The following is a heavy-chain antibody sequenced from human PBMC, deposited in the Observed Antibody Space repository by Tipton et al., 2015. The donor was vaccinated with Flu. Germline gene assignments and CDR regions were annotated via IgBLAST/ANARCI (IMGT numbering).Heavy chain of an antibody. CDR1: GYTFTNYG. V-gene: IGHV1-18*01. CDR3: ARDWDRVTLVQYHGMDV. D-gene: IGHD2-8*02. J-gene: IGHJ6*02. Sequence: QVQLVQSGAEVKKPGASVKVSCKASGYTFTNYGLSWVRQAPGQGLEWMAWISGHNGDTNYAQKFQGRVTMTTDTSTSTVYMELRSLTSDDTAVYYWARDWDRVTLVQYHGMDVWGQGPTVPVS. CDR2: ISGHNGDT.